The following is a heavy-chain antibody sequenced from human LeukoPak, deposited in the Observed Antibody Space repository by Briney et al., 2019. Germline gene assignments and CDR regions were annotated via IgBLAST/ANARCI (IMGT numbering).Heavy chain of an antibody. Sequence: SETLSLTCTVSGGSISSGGYYWSWIRQHPGKGLEWIGYIYYSGSTYYNPSLKSRVTISVDTSKNQFSLKLSSVTAADTAVYYCARVFREASRRLRSSFDYWGQRTLVTVSS. V-gene: IGHV4-31*03. J-gene: IGHJ4*02. CDR1: GGSISSGGYY. D-gene: IGHD4-17*01. CDR3: ARVFREASRRLRSSFDY. CDR2: IYYSGST.